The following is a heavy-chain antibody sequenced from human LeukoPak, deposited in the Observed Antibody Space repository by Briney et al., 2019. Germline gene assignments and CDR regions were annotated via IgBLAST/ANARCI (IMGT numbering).Heavy chain of an antibody. V-gene: IGHV1-69*06. CDR3: ARVLTGTTSAVFMEDQ. CDR2: IIPMYGTT. J-gene: IGHJ4*02. Sequence: GASVKVSCKASGGTFSSYDISWVRQAPGQGLEWMGRIIPMYGTTNYAQKFQGRVTIIADKSTNTVYMEVSSLRSEDTAVYYCARVLTGTTSAVFMEDQWGQGTLVTVSS. CDR1: GGTFSSYD. D-gene: IGHD1-1*01.